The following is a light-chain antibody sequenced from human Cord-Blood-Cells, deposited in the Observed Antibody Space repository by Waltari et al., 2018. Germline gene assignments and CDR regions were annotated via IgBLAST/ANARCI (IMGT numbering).Light chain of an antibody. V-gene: IGLV2-23*01. CDR2: EGS. Sequence: QSALTQPASVSGSPGQAITISCTGTSRDVGSYNLVSWYQQHPGKAPKRMIYEGSKRPSGVSNRFSGSKSGNTASLTISGLQAEDEADYYCCSYAGSSPYVFGTGTKVTVL. J-gene: IGLJ1*01. CDR3: CSYAGSSPYV. CDR1: SRDVGSYNL.